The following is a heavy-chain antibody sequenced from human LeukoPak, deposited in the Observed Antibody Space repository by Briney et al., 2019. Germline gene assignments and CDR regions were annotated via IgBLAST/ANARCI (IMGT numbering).Heavy chain of an antibody. J-gene: IGHJ1*01. CDR2: IYGIENT. CDR1: ADSITSGY. CDR3: AGRGQRYFRD. V-gene: IGHV4-59*08. Sequence: SETLSLTCSISADSITSGYWSWIRQPPGKGLEWIGYIYGIENTDYNPSLNSRVTISLDTSKNQLSLNLTAVTAADTAVYYCAGRGQRYFRDWGQGTLVTVSS.